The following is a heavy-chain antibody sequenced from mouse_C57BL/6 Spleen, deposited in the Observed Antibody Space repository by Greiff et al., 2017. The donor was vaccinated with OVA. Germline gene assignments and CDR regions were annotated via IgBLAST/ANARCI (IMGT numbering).Heavy chain of an antibody. CDR1: GYAFTNYL. Sequence: QVQLQQSGAELVRPGTSVKVSCKASGYAFTNYLIEWVKQRPGQGLEWIGVINPGSGGTNYNKKFKGKATLTADKSSSTAYMQLSSLTSEDSAVYFCARYYYGSYFDYWGQGTTLTVSS. CDR3: ARYYYGSYFDY. D-gene: IGHD1-1*01. V-gene: IGHV1-54*01. J-gene: IGHJ2*01. CDR2: INPGSGGT.